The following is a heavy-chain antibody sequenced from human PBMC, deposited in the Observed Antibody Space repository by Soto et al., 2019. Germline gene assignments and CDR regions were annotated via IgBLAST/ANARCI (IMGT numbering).Heavy chain of an antibody. J-gene: IGHJ5*02. CDR1: GYTFTSYY. V-gene: IGHV1-46*01. D-gene: IGHD3-22*01. Sequence: ASVKVSCKASGYTFTSYYMHWVRQAPGQGLEWMGMINRSGGSTSYAQKFQGRVTMTRDTSTSTAYMELRGLRSDDTAVYYCARRYYYDSSGYPESWGQGTLVTVSS. CDR2: INRSGGST. CDR3: ARRYYYDSSGYPES.